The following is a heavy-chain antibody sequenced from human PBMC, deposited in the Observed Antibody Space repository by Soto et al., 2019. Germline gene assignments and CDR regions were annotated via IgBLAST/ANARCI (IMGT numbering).Heavy chain of an antibody. J-gene: IGHJ5*02. V-gene: IGHV1-3*01. CDR1: GYTFTSYA. Sequence: ASVKVSCKASGYTFTSYAMHWVRQAPGQRLEWMGWINAGNGNTKYSQKFQGRVTITRDTSASTAYMELNSLKTEDTAIYFCTRVCTGGTCYFDPWGQGTQVTVSS. CDR2: INAGNGNT. D-gene: IGHD2-8*02. CDR3: TRVCTGGTCYFDP.